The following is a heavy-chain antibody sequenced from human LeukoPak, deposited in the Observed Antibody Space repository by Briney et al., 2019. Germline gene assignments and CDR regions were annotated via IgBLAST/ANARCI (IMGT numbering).Heavy chain of an antibody. D-gene: IGHD6-13*01. Sequence: ASVKVSCTASGYTFTSYGISWVRQAPGQGLEWMGWISAYNGNTNYAQKLQGRVTMTTDTSTSTAYMELRSLRSDDTAVYYCARDVIAAAGIGWFDPWGQGTLVTVSS. J-gene: IGHJ5*02. CDR3: ARDVIAAAGIGWFDP. CDR1: GYTFTSYG. V-gene: IGHV1-18*01. CDR2: ISAYNGNT.